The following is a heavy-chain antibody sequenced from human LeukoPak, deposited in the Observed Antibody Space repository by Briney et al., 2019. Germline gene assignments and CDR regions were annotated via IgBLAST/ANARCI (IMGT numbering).Heavy chain of an antibody. Sequence: GGPLRPYCAASGFTFSSASMKWVRQAPGKGLGWVSPISSSSSYIYYAVSVKGRFTISRDNAKNSLYLQMNSLRAEDTTVYYCARDEGQLERPDYWGQETLVTVSS. CDR3: ARDEGQLERPDY. CDR2: ISSSSSYI. CDR1: GFTFSSAS. D-gene: IGHD1-1*01. J-gene: IGHJ4*02. V-gene: IGHV3-21*01.